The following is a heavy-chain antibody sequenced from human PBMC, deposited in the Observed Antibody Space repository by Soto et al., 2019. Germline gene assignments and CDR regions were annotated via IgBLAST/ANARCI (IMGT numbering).Heavy chain of an antibody. J-gene: IGHJ3*02. V-gene: IGHV1-18*01. CDR3: ARDPHRITIFGWDDAFDI. CDR1: GYTFTSYA. D-gene: IGHD3-3*01. Sequence: GASVKVSCKASGYTFTSYAMHWVRQAPGQGLGWMGWISAYNGNTNYAQKLQGRVTMTTDTSTSTAYMELRSLRSDDTAVYYCARDPHRITIFGWDDAFDIWGQGTMVTVS. CDR2: ISAYNGNT.